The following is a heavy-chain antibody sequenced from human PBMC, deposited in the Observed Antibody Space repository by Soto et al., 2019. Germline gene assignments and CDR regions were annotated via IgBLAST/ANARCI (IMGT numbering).Heavy chain of an antibody. Sequence: GESLKISCRGSGYRFTAYWINWVRQMPGRGLEWMGRIDPSDSDSKYSPSFEGHVSFSADKSISTAYLQWSSLRSSDTAMYFCATSPHCGGDCYDLDSWGQGTLVTVSS. CDR2: IDPSDSDS. D-gene: IGHD2-21*01. CDR1: GYRFTAYW. V-gene: IGHV5-10-1*01. J-gene: IGHJ4*02. CDR3: ATSPHCGGDCYDLDS.